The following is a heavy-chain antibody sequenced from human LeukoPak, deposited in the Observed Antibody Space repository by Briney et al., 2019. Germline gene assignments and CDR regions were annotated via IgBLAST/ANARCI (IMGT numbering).Heavy chain of an antibody. D-gene: IGHD6-13*01. Sequence: PSETLSLTCTVSGGSLSSYYWSWIRQPPGKGLEWIGYIYYSGSTNYNPSLKSRVTISVDTSKNQFSLKLSSVTAADTAVYYCASTRRGAAALDCWGQGTLVTVSS. V-gene: IGHV4-59*01. CDR3: ASTRRGAAALDC. CDR1: GGSLSSYY. J-gene: IGHJ4*02. CDR2: IYYSGST.